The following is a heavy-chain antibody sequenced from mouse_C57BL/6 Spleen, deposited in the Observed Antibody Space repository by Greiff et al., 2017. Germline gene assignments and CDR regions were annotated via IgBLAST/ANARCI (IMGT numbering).Heavy chain of an antibody. CDR2: IYPGDGDT. CDR1: GYAFSSSW. J-gene: IGHJ2*01. CDR3: ARLGTSADY. D-gene: IGHD4-1*01. V-gene: IGHV1-82*01. Sequence: QVQLQQSGPELVKPGASVKISCKASGYAFSSSWMNWVKQRSGKGLEWIGRIYPGDGDTNYNGKFKGKATLTADKSSSTAYMQLSSLTSEDSAVYFCARLGTSADYWGQGTTLTVSS.